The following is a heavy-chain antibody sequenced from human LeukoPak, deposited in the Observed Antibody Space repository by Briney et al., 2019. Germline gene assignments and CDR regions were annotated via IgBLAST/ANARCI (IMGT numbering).Heavy chain of an antibody. D-gene: IGHD6-19*01. J-gene: IGHJ4*02. CDR1: GFTFSSYG. V-gene: IGHV3-30*18. CDR2: ISYHGSDT. Sequence: GGSLRLSCAASGFTFSSYGMHWVRQAPGKGLEWVAVISYHGSDTFYADSVKGRFTISRDNSKNTLYLQMNSLRVEDTAVNYCAKDLAGLQWLAPCFDYWGQGTLVTVSS. CDR3: AKDLAGLQWLAPCFDY.